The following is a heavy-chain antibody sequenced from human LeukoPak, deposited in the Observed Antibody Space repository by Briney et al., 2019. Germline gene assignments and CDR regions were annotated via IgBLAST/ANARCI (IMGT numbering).Heavy chain of an antibody. CDR1: GGSFSGYY. D-gene: IGHD6-6*01. CDR3: ARPRGWQLGFDP. V-gene: IGHV4-34*01. J-gene: IGHJ5*02. Sequence: SETLSLTCAVYGGSFSGYYWSWIRQPPGKGLEWIGEINHSGSTNYNPSLKSRVTISVDTSKNQFSLKLSSVTAADTAVYYCARPRGWQLGFDPWGQGTLVTVSS. CDR2: INHSGST.